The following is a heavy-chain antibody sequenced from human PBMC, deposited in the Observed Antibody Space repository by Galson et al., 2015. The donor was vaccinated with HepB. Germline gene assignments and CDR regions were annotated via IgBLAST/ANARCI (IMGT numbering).Heavy chain of an antibody. Sequence: SVKVSCKASGGTFSSYAISWVRQAPGQGLEWMGGIIPIFGTANYAQKFQGRVTITADESTSTAYMELSSLRSEDTAVYYCARETDAGAYYYDSSGYYDYWGQGTLVTVSS. CDR2: IIPIFGTA. CDR1: GGTFSSYA. V-gene: IGHV1-69*13. CDR3: ARETDAGAYYYDSSGYYDY. J-gene: IGHJ4*02. D-gene: IGHD3-22*01.